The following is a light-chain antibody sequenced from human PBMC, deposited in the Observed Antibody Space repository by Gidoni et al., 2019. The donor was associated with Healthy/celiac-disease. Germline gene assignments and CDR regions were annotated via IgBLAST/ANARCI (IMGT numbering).Light chain of an antibody. J-gene: IGKJ2*01. V-gene: IGKV1-39*01. Sequence: DIQMTQSPSSLSASVGDRVTLTCRASQSISSYLNWYQQKPGKAPKLLIYAASSLQSGVPSRFSGSGSGTDFTLTISSLQPEDFATYYCQQSYSTWYTFXQXTKLEIK. CDR1: QSISSY. CDR2: AAS. CDR3: QQSYSTWYT.